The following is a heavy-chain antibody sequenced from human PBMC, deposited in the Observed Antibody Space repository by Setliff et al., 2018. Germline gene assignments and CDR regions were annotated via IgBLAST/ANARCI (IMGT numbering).Heavy chain of an antibody. J-gene: IGHJ4*02. CDR2: IWYDGSNK. D-gene: IGHD2-2*02. Sequence: PGGSLRLSCAASGFTFSSYWMHWVRQAPGKGLECVAVIWYDGSNKYYADSVKGRFTISRDNSKNTLFLQMLSLRVEDKAVYYCAKGDDTECYSYFDYWGQGALVTVSS. V-gene: IGHV3-33*06. CDR1: GFTFSSYW. CDR3: AKGDDTECYSYFDY.